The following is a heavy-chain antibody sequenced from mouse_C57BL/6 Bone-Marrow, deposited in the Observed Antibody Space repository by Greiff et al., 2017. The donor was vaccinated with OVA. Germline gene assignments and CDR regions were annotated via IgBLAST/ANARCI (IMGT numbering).Heavy chain of an antibody. D-gene: IGHD6-1*01. J-gene: IGHJ2*01. Sequence: QVQLQQPGAELVRPGSSVKLSCKASGYTFTSYWMDWVKQRPGQGLEWIGNIYPSDSETHYNQKFKDKATLTVDKSSSTAYMQLRSLTSEDSAVYYCARTNQYYFDYWGQGTTLTVSS. CDR3: ARTNQYYFDY. CDR1: GYTFTSYW. V-gene: IGHV1-61*01. CDR2: IYPSDSET.